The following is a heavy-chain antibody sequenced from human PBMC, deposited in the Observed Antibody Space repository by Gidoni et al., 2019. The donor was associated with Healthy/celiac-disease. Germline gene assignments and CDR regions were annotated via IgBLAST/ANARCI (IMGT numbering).Heavy chain of an antibody. J-gene: IGHJ4*02. D-gene: IGHD3-22*01. CDR3: ARTTYYYDSSGYFLGGYFDY. CDR2: PILGTA. Sequence: PILGTANYAQKFQGRVTITADESTSTAYMELSSLRSEDTAVYYCARTTYYYDSSGYFLGGYFDYWGQGTLVTVSS. V-gene: IGHV1-69*11.